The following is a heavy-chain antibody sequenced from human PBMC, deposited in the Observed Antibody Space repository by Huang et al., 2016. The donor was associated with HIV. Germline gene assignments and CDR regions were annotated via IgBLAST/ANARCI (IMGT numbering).Heavy chain of an antibody. V-gene: IGHV4-39*01. D-gene: IGHD3-10*01. CDR1: GGSISSSSYY. J-gene: IGHJ3*02. CDR2: IYYIGRV. CDR3: ARLPYYYGSGSYYDAFDI. Sequence: QLQLQESGPGLVKPSETLSLTCTVSGGSISSSSYYWGWIRQPPGKGLEWIGSIYYIGRVYHPPSRKRRGTISVDTSKNQFSLKLRSVTAADTAVDYCARLPYYYGSGSYYDAFDIWGQGTMVTVSS.